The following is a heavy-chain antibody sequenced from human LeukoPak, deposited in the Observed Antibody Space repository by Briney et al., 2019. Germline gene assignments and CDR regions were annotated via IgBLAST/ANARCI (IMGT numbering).Heavy chain of an antibody. J-gene: IGHJ3*02. CDR2: IFYSGST. V-gene: IGHV4-59*01. CDR1: GGSINGNY. Sequence: SETLSLTCSVSGGSINGNYWSWYRQPPGKGLEWIGYIFYSGSTGYNPSLKSRVTISITSESQISLKLTSVTAADTAMYYCTRTPDYNFWSGYFPLDIWGQGTMVTVSS. D-gene: IGHD3-3*01. CDR3: TRTPDYNFWSGYFPLDI.